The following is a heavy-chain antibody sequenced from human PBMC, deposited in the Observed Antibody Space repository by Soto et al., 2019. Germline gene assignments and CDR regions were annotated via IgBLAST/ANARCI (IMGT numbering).Heavy chain of an antibody. CDR2: ISPEGSEK. J-gene: IGHJ4*02. V-gene: IGHV3-7*03. CDR1: GFIFSDYW. CDR3: ARARIDS. Sequence: EVQLVESGGGLVQPGGSLRLSCAVSGFIFSDYWMTWVRQAPGKGLEWVATISPEGSEKYYVDSLKGRFTISRDNAKNSLYLQMIRLSAEDTALYYYARARIDSWGRGTLITVSS.